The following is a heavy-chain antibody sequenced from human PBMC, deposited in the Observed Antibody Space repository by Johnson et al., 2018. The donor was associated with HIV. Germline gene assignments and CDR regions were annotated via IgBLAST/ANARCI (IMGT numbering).Heavy chain of an antibody. J-gene: IGHJ3*02. CDR2: ISYDGSNK. CDR1: GFTFSSYA. Sequence: VQLVESGGGLVKPGGSLRLSCAASGFTFSSYAMHWVRQAPGKGLEWVAVISYDGSNKYYADSVKGRFTISRDNSKNTLYLQMNSLRAEDTAVYYCARGGSIAARREAFDIWGQGTMVTVSS. D-gene: IGHD6-6*01. V-gene: IGHV3-30*04. CDR3: ARGGSIAARREAFDI.